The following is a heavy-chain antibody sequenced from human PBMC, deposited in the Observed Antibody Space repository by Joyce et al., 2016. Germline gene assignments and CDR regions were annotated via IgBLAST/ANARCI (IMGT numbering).Heavy chain of an antibody. CDR2: IYNSGST. V-gene: IGHV4-30-4*01. CDR3: ARESSTRSGNWIDP. Sequence: QVQLQESGPGLVKPSQTLSLTCTVSGGSIRSGNYYWTWIRQPPGKGLEWLWHIYNSGSTFYNPALKSRITISVDTSNQQFSLKLNFVTAADTAVYYCARESSTRSGNWIDPWGQGIRVTVSS. J-gene: IGHJ5*02. CDR1: GGSIRSGNYY.